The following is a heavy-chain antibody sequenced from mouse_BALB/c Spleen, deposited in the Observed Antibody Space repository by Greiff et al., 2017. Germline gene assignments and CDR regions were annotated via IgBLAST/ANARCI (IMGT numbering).Heavy chain of an antibody. V-gene: IGHV1S29*02. CDR1: GYTFTDYN. CDR3: ARGGRYDEFAY. D-gene: IGHD2-14*01. J-gene: IGHJ3*01. CDR2: IYPYNGGT. Sequence: VQLKESGPELVKPGASVKISCKASGYTFTDYNMHWVKQSHGKSLEWIGYIYPYNGGTGYNQKFKSKATLTVDNSSSTAYMELRSLTSEDSAVYYCARGGRYDEFAYWGQGTLVTVSA.